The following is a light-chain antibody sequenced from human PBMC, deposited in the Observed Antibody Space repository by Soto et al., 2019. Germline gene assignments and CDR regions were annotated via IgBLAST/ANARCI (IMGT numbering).Light chain of an antibody. CDR1: SSDVGGYNF. J-gene: IGLJ1*01. V-gene: IGLV2-14*01. CDR2: DVT. Sequence: SVLTQPASVFGSPGQSITISCTGTSSDVGGYNFVSWYQQHPDKAPKLMIYDVTNRPSGVSNRFSGSKSGNTASLTISGLQAEDENDSASRAYTSISTYVFVTGSKVTVL. CDR3: RAYTSISTYV.